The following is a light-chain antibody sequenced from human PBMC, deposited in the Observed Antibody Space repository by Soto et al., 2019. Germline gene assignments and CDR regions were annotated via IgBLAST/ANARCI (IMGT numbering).Light chain of an antibody. CDR2: GAS. V-gene: IGKV3-20*01. CDR1: QSVSNY. Sequence: ETVFAQSPAPLSLSPGERATLSCRASQSVSNYLAWYQQKPGQAPRLLIYGASNRATGIPDRFSGSGSGTDFTLTISRLEPEDFAVYYCQQYGSSRTFGQGTKVDIK. J-gene: IGKJ1*01. CDR3: QQYGSSRT.